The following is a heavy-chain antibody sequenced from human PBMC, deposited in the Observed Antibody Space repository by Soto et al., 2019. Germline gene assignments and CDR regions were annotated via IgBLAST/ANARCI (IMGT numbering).Heavy chain of an antibody. J-gene: IGHJ2*01. CDR2: ITWNTNTI. V-gene: IGHV3-9*01. D-gene: IGHD4-17*01. CDR3: AKGTGMATVNTNFDL. CDR1: GFTFDYYA. Sequence: EVQLVESGGGLVQPGGSLRLSCAASGFTFDYYAMHWVRQAPGKGLEWVSGITWNTNTIRYADSVKGRFTISRDNTKNSLYLQMNSLRAADTAFYYCAKGTGMATVNTNFDLWGRGTLVTVSS.